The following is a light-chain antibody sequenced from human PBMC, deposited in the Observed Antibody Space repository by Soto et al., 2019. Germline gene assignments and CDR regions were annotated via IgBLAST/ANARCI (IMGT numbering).Light chain of an antibody. J-gene: IGLJ1*01. V-gene: IGLV2-14*01. Sequence: QSALTQPASVSGSPGQSITISCTGTSSDVGGYNYVSWYQQHPAKVPKLMIYHVSNRPSGVSDRFSGSKSGNTASLTISGLHAEDEADYYCYSYTTSSTYVFGTGTKLTVL. CDR3: YSYTTSSTYV. CDR2: HVS. CDR1: SSDVGGYNY.